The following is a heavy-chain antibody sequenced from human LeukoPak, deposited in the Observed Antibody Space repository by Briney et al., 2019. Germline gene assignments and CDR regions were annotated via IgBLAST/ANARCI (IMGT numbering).Heavy chain of an antibody. V-gene: IGHV4-4*07. CDR1: GDSISRYY. CDR2: IYNGGII. J-gene: IGHJ4*02. CDR3: ARRHVEYSSSSDPYYFDY. D-gene: IGHD6-6*01. Sequence: SETLSLTCTVSGDSISRYYWSWIRQPAGKGLEWIGRIYNGGIITYNPSLKSRVTMSIDTSNNQFPLRLRFVTAADTAVYYCARRHVEYSSSSDPYYFDYWGQGTLVTVSS.